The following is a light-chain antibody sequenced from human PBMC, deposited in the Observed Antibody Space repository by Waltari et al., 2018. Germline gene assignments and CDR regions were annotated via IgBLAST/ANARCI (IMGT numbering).Light chain of an antibody. CDR2: AAS. Sequence: DIQLTQSPSFVSASIGDRVTITCRASHDITTWLAWYQQRPGRAPKLLIYAASSLQSWVPLRFSGNGSGTDFTLTISSLQPEDFASYYCQQADRFPITFGQGTRLEI. J-gene: IGKJ5*01. CDR1: HDITTW. V-gene: IGKV1D-12*01. CDR3: QQADRFPIT.